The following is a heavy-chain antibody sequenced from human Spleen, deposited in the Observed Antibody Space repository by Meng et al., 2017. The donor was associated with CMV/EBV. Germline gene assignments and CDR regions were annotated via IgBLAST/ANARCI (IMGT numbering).Heavy chain of an antibody. D-gene: IGHD3-22*01. J-gene: IGHJ6*02. Sequence: LSLTCGSSGFTFSSYAIHWVHQAPGKGLEWVAVISYDGSNKYYADSVKGRFTISRDNSKNTLYLQMNSLRAEDTAVYYCARPLAYYYDSSGYSYGMDVWGQGTTVTVSS. CDR1: GFTFSSYA. V-gene: IGHV3-30-3*01. CDR3: ARPLAYYYDSSGYSYGMDV. CDR2: ISYDGSNK.